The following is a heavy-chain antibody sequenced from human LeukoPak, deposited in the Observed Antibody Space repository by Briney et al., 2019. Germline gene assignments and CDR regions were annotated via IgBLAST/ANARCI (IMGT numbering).Heavy chain of an antibody. V-gene: IGHV3-21*01. CDR1: GFTFSSYS. CDR2: ISSSSSYI. CDR3: ASWLRLGGGTLDY. J-gene: IGHJ4*02. D-gene: IGHD5-12*01. Sequence: GGSLRLSCAASGFTFSSYSMNWVRQAPGKGLEWVSSISSSSSYIYYADSVKGRFTISRDNAKNSLYQQMNSLRAEDTAVYYCASWLRLGGGTLDYWGQGTLVTVSS.